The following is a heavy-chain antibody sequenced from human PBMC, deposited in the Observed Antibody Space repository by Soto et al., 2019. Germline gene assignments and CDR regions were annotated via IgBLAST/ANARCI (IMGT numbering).Heavy chain of an antibody. CDR3: TTAYNWNSGVFDY. CDR2: IKSKTDGGTT. V-gene: IGHV3-15*01. Sequence: GGSLRLFCAASGFTFSNAWMSWVRQAPGKGLEWVGRIKSKTDGGTTDYAAPVKGRFTISRDDSKNTLYLQMNSLKTEDTAVYYCTTAYNWNSGVFDYWGQGTLVTVSS. J-gene: IGHJ4*02. CDR1: GFTFSNAW. D-gene: IGHD1-7*01.